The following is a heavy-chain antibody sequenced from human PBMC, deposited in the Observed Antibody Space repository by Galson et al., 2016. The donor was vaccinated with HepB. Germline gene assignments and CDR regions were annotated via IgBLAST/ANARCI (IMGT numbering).Heavy chain of an antibody. CDR1: GFTSSNYV. J-gene: IGHJ1*01. D-gene: IGHD2-15*01. CDR2: MSTTGSTT. Sequence: SLRLSCAASGFTSSNYVMPWVRQAPGMGLEWVSGMSTTGSTTYYADSVKGRFTIYRDNSKNTLYLQMSGLRADDTAVYYCAKTPKKGENGGLLNYWGQGILVTVSS. V-gene: IGHV3-23*01. CDR3: AKTPKKGENGGLLNY.